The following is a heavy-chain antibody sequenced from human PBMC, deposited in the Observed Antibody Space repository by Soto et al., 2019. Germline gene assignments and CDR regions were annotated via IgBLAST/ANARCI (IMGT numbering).Heavy chain of an antibody. CDR1: GFTFSSYG. Sequence: GGSLRLSCAASGFTFSSYGMHWVRQAPGKGLEWVAVISYDGSNKYYADSVKGRFTISRDNSKNTLYLQMNSLRAEDTAVYYCANSYSSGWQYYYFDFWGRGTPVTVSS. CDR2: ISYDGSNK. D-gene: IGHD6-19*01. J-gene: IGHJ2*01. CDR3: ANSYSSGWQYYYFDF. V-gene: IGHV3-30*18.